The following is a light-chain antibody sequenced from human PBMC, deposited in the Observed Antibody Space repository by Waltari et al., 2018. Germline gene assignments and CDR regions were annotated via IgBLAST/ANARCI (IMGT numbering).Light chain of an antibody. V-gene: IGKV1-9*01. CDR2: DAS. J-gene: IGKJ2*01. CDR3: QQLNDYPLT. Sequence: DIQLTQSPSFLSASVGDRVTITCRASQGISNYLSWYQQKPGKVPKLLIYDASTLQSRVPSRFSGSGSGTEFTLTISSLQPEDFATYYCQQLNDYPLTFGQGTKLQIK. CDR1: QGISNY.